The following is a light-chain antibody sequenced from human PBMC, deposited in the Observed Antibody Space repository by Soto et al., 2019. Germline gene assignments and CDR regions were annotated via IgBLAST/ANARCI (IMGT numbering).Light chain of an antibody. V-gene: IGLV2-11*01. CDR1: STDVGGYNY. CDR2: DVS. CDR3: SSYRSSSTLYV. J-gene: IGLJ1*01. Sequence: QSVLTQPRSVSGSPGQSVTISCTGTSTDVGGYNYVSWYQQHPGKVPKLMIYDVSKRPSGVPNRFSGSKSGNTASLTISGLQAEDEADYYCSSYRSSSTLYVFGTGTKVTVL.